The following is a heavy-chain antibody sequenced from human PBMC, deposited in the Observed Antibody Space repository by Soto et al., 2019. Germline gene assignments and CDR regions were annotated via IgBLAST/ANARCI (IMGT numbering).Heavy chain of an antibody. V-gene: IGHV3-23*01. CDR1: AFIFRDYA. CDR3: ATWHEREHAYDV. Sequence: EVHLLESGGDLVQPGGSLRLSCAASAFIFRDYAMSWVRQAPGKGLEWVSTISREGAYTHYSDSVEGRFTISRDSSKTTVYLQMNDLRPDDTAVYYCATWHEREHAYDVWGQGTTVTVSS. J-gene: IGHJ3*01. D-gene: IGHD1-1*01. CDR2: ISREGAYT.